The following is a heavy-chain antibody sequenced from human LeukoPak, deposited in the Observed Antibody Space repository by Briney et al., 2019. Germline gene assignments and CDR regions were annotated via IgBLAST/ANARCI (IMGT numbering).Heavy chain of an antibody. Sequence: GGSLRLSCAASGFTFSSYGMHWVRQAPGKGLEWVAVISYDGSNKYYADSVKGRFTISRDNSKNTLYLQMNSLRAEDTAVYYCAKDPRGGYCSGGSCYFDYWGQGTLVTVSS. J-gene: IGHJ4*02. D-gene: IGHD2-15*01. CDR1: GFTFSSYG. V-gene: IGHV3-30*18. CDR2: ISYDGSNK. CDR3: AKDPRGGYCSGGSCYFDY.